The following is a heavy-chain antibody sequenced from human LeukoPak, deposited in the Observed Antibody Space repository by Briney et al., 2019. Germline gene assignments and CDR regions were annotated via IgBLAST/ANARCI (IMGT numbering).Heavy chain of an antibody. CDR1: GGSFSGYY. Sequence: PSETLSLTCAVYGGSFSGYYWSWIRQPPGKGLEWIGEINHSGSTNYNPSLKSRVTISVDTSKNQFSLKLSPVTAADTAVYYCARGPIWGSFTNWFDPWGQGTLVTVSS. V-gene: IGHV4-34*01. CDR2: INHSGST. D-gene: IGHD3-16*01. CDR3: ARGPIWGSFTNWFDP. J-gene: IGHJ5*02.